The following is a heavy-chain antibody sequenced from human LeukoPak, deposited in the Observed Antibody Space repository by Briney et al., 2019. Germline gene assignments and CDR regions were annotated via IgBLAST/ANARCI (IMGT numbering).Heavy chain of an antibody. CDR3: ARDSGYSGYSDY. J-gene: IGHJ4*02. V-gene: IGHV3-7*05. CDR1: GFTFSTSW. D-gene: IGHD5-12*01. Sequence: GGSLRLSCAASGFTFSTSWMAWVRQTPGKGLEWVANIKPDGSEIHYGDSVKGRFTISRDNARNSLNLQMNSLRAEDTAVYYCARDSGYSGYSDYWGQGTLVTVSS. CDR2: IKPDGSEI.